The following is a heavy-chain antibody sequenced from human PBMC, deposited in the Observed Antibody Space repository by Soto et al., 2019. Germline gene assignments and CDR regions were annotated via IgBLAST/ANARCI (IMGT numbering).Heavy chain of an antibody. CDR3: AKGATGTWLDYYYDY. D-gene: IGHD1-1*01. CDR1: GLTIAPYA. CDR2: ISGSGGTT. V-gene: IGHV3-23*01. Sequence: EVQVLESGGGLVQPGGSLRLYCEVSGLTIAPYAMSWVRQAPGKGLEWVSAISGSGGTTYYADSVKGRFTISRDNSKNTLLLQMNSLRVEDTAVYYCAKGATGTWLDYYYDYRGQGTLVIVSS. J-gene: IGHJ4*02.